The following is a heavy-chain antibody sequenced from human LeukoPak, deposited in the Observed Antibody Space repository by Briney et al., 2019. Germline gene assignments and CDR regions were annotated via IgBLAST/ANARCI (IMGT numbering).Heavy chain of an antibody. D-gene: IGHD1-26*01. CDR1: GFTFSSYR. CDR3: ARAKRGAFDI. Sequence: RGSLRLSCAASGFTFSSYRMNCVRQAPGKGLEWVSSISSSSSYIYYADSVKGRFTISRDNAKNSLYLQMNSLRAEDTAVYYCARAKRGAFDIWGQGTMVTVSS. V-gene: IGHV3-21*01. CDR2: ISSSSSYI. J-gene: IGHJ3*02.